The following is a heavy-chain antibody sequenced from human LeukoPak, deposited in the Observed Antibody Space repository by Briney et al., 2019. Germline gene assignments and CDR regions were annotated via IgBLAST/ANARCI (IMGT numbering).Heavy chain of an antibody. CDR3: ARAGYCSGGSCYQSNWFDP. D-gene: IGHD2-15*01. CDR1: GYTFTSYG. V-gene: IGHV1-18*01. CDR2: ISAYNGNT. J-gene: IGHJ5*02. Sequence: GASVMVSCKASGYTFTSYGISWVRQAPGQGLEWMGWISAYNGNTNYAQKLQGRVTMTTDTSTSTAYMELRSLRSDDTAVYYCARAGYCSGGSCYQSNWFDPWGQGTLVTVSS.